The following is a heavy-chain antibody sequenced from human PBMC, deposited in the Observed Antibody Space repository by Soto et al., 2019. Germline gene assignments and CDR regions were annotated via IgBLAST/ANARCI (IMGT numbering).Heavy chain of an antibody. V-gene: IGHV3-23*01. CDR1: GFTFSSYA. CDR2: ISGSGGST. D-gene: IGHD2-15*01. J-gene: IGHJ4*02. Sequence: GSPRLSCAASGFTFSSYAMSWVRQAPGKGLEWVSAISGSGGSTYYADSVKGRFTISRDNSKNTLYLQMNSLRAEDTAVYYCAKDDQLLRRFDYWGQGTLVTVSS. CDR3: AKDDQLLRRFDY.